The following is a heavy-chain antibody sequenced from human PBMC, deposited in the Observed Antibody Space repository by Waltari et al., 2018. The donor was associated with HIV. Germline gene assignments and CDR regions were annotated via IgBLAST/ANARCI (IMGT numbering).Heavy chain of an antibody. CDR1: GYTFPGYY. Sequence: QVQLVQSGAEVKKPGASVKVSCKASGYTFPGYYLHWVRQAPGQGLEWMGWINPNSGGTNYAQKFQGRVTMTRDTSISTAYMELSRLRSDDTAVYYCARDRARTTDYYYYGMDVWGQGTTVTVSS. CDR3: ARDRARTTDYYYYGMDV. V-gene: IGHV1-2*02. D-gene: IGHD1-7*01. CDR2: INPNSGGT. J-gene: IGHJ6*02.